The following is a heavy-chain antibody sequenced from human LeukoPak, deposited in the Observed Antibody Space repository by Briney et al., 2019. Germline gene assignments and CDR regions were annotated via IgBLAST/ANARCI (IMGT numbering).Heavy chain of an antibody. CDR1: GFTVSSNY. V-gene: IGHV3-53*01. J-gene: IGHJ4*02. CDR3: ARDYGDYGGPFDY. CDR2: IYSGGSA. Sequence: PGGSLRLSCAASGFTVSSNYMSWVRQAPGKGLEWVSVIYSGGSAYYADSVKGRFTISRYNSKNTLYLQMNSLRAEDTAVYYCARDYGDYGGPFDYWGQGTLVTVSS. D-gene: IGHD4-17*01.